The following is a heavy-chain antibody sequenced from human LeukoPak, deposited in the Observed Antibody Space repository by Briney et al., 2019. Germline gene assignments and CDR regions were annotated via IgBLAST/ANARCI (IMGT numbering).Heavy chain of an antibody. J-gene: IGHJ4*02. V-gene: IGHV1-2*02. CDR3: ARDPTNTSGWRAYFDY. CDR2: INPNSGGT. D-gene: IGHD6-19*01. Sequence: GASVKVSCKASGCTFTGYYMHWVRPAPGQGLEGMGWINPNSGGTHYAQKSQGRLIMTTDKSTTTAYMELRSLRSDDTAVYYCARDPTNTSGWRAYFDYWGQGTLVTVSS. CDR1: GCTFTGYY.